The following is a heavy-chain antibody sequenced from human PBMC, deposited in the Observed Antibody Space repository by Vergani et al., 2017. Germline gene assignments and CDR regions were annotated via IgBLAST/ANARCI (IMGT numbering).Heavy chain of an antibody. CDR3: ARGRGWNYRGGYMDF. CDR2: IYYSGST. Sequence: QVQLQESGPGLVKPSETLSLTCTVSGGSISSYYWRWIRQPPGKGLEWIGYIYYSGSTNYNPSLKSRVTISVDTSKNQFSLKLSSVTAADTAVYYCARGRGWNYRGGYMDFWGKGTTVIVSS. V-gene: IGHV4-59*01. CDR1: GGSISSYY. J-gene: IGHJ6*03. D-gene: IGHD1-7*01.